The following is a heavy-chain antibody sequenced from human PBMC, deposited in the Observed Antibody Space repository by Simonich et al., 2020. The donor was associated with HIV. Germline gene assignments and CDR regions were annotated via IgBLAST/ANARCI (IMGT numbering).Heavy chain of an antibody. CDR2: IYHSGHT. Sequence: QVQLQESGPGLVKPSETLSLTCAVSGYSISSGYYWGWFRQPPGKGLEWIWSIYHSGHTYYNPALKMRVTISVDPSKTQFSLKLSSVTAADTAVYYCASGYYYDSSGYPWYYYGMDVWGQGTTVTVSS. CDR1: GYSISSGYY. J-gene: IGHJ6*02. CDR3: ASGYYYDSSGYPWYYYGMDV. V-gene: IGHV4-38-2*01. D-gene: IGHD3-22*01.